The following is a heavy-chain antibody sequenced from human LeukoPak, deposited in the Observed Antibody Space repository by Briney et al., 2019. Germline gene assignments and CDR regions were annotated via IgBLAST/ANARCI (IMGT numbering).Heavy chain of an antibody. V-gene: IGHV3-13*01. CDR3: ARGYDILTGDNYFDY. D-gene: IGHD3-9*01. J-gene: IGHJ4*02. CDR2: IGTAGDK. CDR1: GFTFSSYD. Sequence: GGSLRLSCAASGFTFSSYDMHWVRQATGKGLEWVSSIGTAGDKYYPGSVKGRFTISRESAKNSLYLQMNSLRAGDTAVYYCARGYDILTGDNYFDYWGQGTLVTVSS.